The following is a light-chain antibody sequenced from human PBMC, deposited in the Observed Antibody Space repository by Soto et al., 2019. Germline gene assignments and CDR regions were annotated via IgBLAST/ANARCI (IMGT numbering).Light chain of an antibody. CDR1: QSVSSY. CDR2: DAS. Sequence: NVVTKSPCTXSVTKKERVPLSCRASQSVSSYLAWFQQKPGQAXRXXXHDASNRATGTQVRFSGSGSGKEFNLTISRLQSEDFGIYYCQLNKELLGTVGQGTQV. CDR3: QLNKELLGT. J-gene: IGKJ1*01. V-gene: IGKV3-15*01.